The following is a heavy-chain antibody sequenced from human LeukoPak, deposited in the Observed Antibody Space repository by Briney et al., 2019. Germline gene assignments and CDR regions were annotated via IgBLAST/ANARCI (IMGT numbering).Heavy chain of an antibody. CDR3: ARVICSGGSCRFDY. J-gene: IGHJ4*02. CDR2: IHTSGST. V-gene: IGHV4-4*07. Sequence: TSSETLSLTCTVSGGSISSYYWNWIRQPAGKGLEWIGRIHTSGSTNYNPSLKSRVTMSVDTSKNQFSLKLSSVTAADTAVYYCARVICSGGSCRFDYWGQGTLVTVSS. D-gene: IGHD2-15*01. CDR1: GGSISSYY.